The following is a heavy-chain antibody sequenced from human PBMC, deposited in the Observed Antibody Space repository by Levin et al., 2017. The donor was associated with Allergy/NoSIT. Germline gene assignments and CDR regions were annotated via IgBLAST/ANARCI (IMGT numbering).Heavy chain of an antibody. CDR2: INPNSGGT. Sequence: VASVKVSCKASGYTFTGYYMHWVRQAPGQGLEWMGWINPNSGGTNYAQKFQGRVTMTRDTSISTAYMELSRLRSDDTAVYYCARAVVVITTSSVAFDIWGQGTMVTVSS. V-gene: IGHV1-2*02. J-gene: IGHJ3*02. CDR1: GYTFTGYY. CDR3: ARAVVVITTSSVAFDI. D-gene: IGHD3-22*01.